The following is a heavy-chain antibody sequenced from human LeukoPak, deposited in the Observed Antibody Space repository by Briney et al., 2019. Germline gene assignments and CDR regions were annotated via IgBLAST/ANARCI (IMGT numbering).Heavy chain of an antibody. Sequence: PGGSLRLSCAASGFTFSGSAMHWVRQASGKGLEWVGRIRSKANSYATAYAASVKGRFTISRDDSKNTAYLQMNSLKTEDTAVYYCAKGGIASTGLDYWGQGTLVTVSS. CDR2: IRSKANSYAT. CDR1: GFTFSGSA. V-gene: IGHV3-73*01. J-gene: IGHJ4*02. CDR3: AKGGIASTGLDY. D-gene: IGHD6-13*01.